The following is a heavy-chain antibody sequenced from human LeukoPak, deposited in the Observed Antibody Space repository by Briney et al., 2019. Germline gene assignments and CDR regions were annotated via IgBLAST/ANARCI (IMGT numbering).Heavy chain of an antibody. D-gene: IGHD3-10*01. Sequence: ASVKVSCKASGGTFSSYAIGWVRQAPGQELKWMGGIIPIFGTANYAQKFQGRVTITADESTSTAYMELSSLRSEDTAVYYCATHHMVLNHFDYWGQGTLVTVSS. CDR3: ATHHMVLNHFDY. V-gene: IGHV1-69*13. CDR2: IIPIFGTA. CDR1: GGTFSSYA. J-gene: IGHJ4*02.